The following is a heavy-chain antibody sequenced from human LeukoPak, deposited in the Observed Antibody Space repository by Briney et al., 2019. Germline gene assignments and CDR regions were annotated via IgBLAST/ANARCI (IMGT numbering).Heavy chain of an antibody. V-gene: IGHV3-74*01. CDR2: INSDGSST. Sequence: GGSLRLSCAASGFTFSSYWMHWVRQAPGKGLVWVSRINSDGSSTSYADSVKGRFTISRDNAKNTLYPQMNSLRAEDTAVYYCARPGHIYCSGGSCYGTYWDYWGQGTLVTVSS. J-gene: IGHJ4*02. D-gene: IGHD2-15*01. CDR1: GFTFSSYW. CDR3: ARPGHIYCSGGSCYGTYWDY.